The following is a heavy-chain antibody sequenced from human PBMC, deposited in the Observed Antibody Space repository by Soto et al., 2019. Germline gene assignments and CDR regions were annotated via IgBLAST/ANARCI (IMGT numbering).Heavy chain of an antibody. CDR2: ISSSSIYI. J-gene: IGHJ4*02. V-gene: IGHV3-21*01. D-gene: IGHD1-26*01. Sequence: GGSLRLSCAASGFTFSSYNMNWVRQAPGKGLEWVSSISSSSIYIYYADSVKGRFTISRDNAKNSLYLQMNSLRAEDRAVYYCARYCTSTATNCYSAYWGQGALVTVSS. CDR1: GFTFSSYN. CDR3: ARYCTSTATNCYSAY.